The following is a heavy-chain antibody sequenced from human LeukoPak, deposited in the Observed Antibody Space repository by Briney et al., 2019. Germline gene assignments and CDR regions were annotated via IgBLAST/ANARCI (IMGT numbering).Heavy chain of an antibody. CDR3: ARVSLRFLEWGH. CDR1: GYTFTSYG. D-gene: IGHD3-3*01. V-gene: IGHV1-18*01. Sequence: ASVKVSCKASGYTFTSYGITWVRQAPGQGLEWMGWISAYNRNTNYAQKLQGRVTMTTDTSTSTAYMELRSLRSDDTAVYYCARVSLRFLEWGHWGQGTLVTVSS. CDR2: ISAYNRNT. J-gene: IGHJ4*02.